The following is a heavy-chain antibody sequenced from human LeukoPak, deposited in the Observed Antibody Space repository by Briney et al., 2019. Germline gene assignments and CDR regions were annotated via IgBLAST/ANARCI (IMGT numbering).Heavy chain of an antibody. CDR2: IYYSGST. V-gene: IGHV4-59*01. Sequence: PSETLSLTCTVSGGSITNYFWSWIRQPPGKGLEWIGYIYYSGSTTYNPSLKNRVTISVDTSKYHFSLRLSSATAADTAVYYCARDGLGITGTGLDYWGQGVLVTVSS. D-gene: IGHD1-7*01. CDR3: ARDGLGITGTGLDY. CDR1: GGSITNYF. J-gene: IGHJ4*02.